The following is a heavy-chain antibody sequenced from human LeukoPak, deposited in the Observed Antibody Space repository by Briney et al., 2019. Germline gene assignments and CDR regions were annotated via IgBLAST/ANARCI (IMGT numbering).Heavy chain of an antibody. CDR2: IYYSGST. CDR3: ARQGGSYCTPFDS. J-gene: IGHJ4*02. V-gene: IGHV4-39*01. Sequence: SETLSLTCTVSGGSISSSSYYWGWIRQPPGKGLEWIGNIYYSGSTYYNPSLRSRVTISVDTSKNQFSLKLNSVTAADTAVYHCARQGGSYCTPFDSWGQGTLVTVSS. CDR1: GGSISSSSYY. D-gene: IGHD1-26*01.